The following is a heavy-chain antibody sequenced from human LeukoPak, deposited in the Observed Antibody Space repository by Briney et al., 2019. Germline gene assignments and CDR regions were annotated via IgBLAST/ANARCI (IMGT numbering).Heavy chain of an antibody. V-gene: IGHV4-34*01. J-gene: IGHJ6*02. CDR2: INHSGST. Sequence: PSETLSLTCAVYGGSFSGYYWSWIRQPPGKGLEWIGEINHSGSTNYNPSLKSRVTISVDTSKNQFSLKLSSVTASDTAVYYCARVLYGMDVWGQGTTVTVSS. CDR1: GGSFSGYY. CDR3: ARVLYGMDV.